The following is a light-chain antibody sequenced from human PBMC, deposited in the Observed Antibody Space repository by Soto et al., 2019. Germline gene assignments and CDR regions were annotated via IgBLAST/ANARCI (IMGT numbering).Light chain of an antibody. Sequence: DIQMTQSPSTLSASVGDRVTITCRASQSISTWLAWYQQKPGKAPKLLIYDASILESGVPSRFSGSGSGTEFTLTICSLQPDDFATYYCQQYNSFSGVTFGPGTKVDI. V-gene: IGKV1-5*01. CDR3: QQYNSFSGVT. CDR2: DAS. J-gene: IGKJ3*01. CDR1: QSISTW.